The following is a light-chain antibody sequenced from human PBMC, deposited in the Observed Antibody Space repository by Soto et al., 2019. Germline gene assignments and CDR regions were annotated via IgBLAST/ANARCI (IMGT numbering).Light chain of an antibody. J-gene: IGKJ4*01. CDR3: QKYDSAPLT. CDR1: QGIGVY. Sequence: DIQVTQSPSSLSASLGARVTITCRASQGIGVYVAWFQQKPGNAPKLLIYAASTLQSGVPSRFSGSGSGTECALTVSSRQPEDVATYYCQKYDSAPLTFGGGTKVEIK. CDR2: AAS. V-gene: IGKV1-27*01.